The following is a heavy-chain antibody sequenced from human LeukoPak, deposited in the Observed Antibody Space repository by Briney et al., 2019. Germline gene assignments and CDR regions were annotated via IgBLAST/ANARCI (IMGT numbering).Heavy chain of an antibody. Sequence: SQTLSLTCTVSGGSISSGDYYWSWIRQPPGKGLEWIVYIYYSGTTYSNPSLKRRLTISVDTSKNQFSLKLSSVTAADTAVYYCATGTLTMVRGVRYYYYYMDVWGKGTTVTVSS. J-gene: IGHJ6*03. V-gene: IGHV4-30-4*08. CDR1: GGSISSGDYY. D-gene: IGHD3-10*01. CDR3: ATGTLTMVRGVRYYYYYMDV. CDR2: IYYSGTT.